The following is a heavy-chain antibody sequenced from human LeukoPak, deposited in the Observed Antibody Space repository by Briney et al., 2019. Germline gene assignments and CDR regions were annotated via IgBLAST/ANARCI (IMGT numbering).Heavy chain of an antibody. Sequence: PSETLSLTCIVSGDSFGSFSWSWIRQPPGKGLEWIGYIYYSGSTNYNPSLKGRVTISVDTSKNQFSLKLSSVTAADTAVYYCARGYSYYYYYMDVWGKGTTVTISS. J-gene: IGHJ6*03. V-gene: IGHV4-59*01. D-gene: IGHD2-15*01. CDR1: GDSFGSFS. CDR3: ARGYSYYYYYMDV. CDR2: IYYSGST.